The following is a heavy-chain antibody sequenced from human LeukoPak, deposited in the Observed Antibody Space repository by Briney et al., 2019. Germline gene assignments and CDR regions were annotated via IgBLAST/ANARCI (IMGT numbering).Heavy chain of an antibody. Sequence: GGSLRLSCVASGFTVSSNHMSWVRQAPGKGLEWVSVIYSGGSTYYADSVKGRFTLSRDNSKNTLYLQMNSLRAEDTAVYYCARTGYANNWFDPWGQGTLVTVSS. D-gene: IGHD3-9*01. CDR3: ARTGYANNWFDP. CDR1: GFTVSSNH. J-gene: IGHJ5*02. CDR2: IYSGGST. V-gene: IGHV3-53*01.